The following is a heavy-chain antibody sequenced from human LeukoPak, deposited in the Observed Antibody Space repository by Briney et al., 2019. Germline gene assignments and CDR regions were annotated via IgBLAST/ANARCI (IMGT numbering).Heavy chain of an antibody. CDR1: GFPFSSYA. V-gene: IGHV3-23*01. CDR2: ISGSGGST. CDR3: AKSLWVREPRGTFDY. Sequence: PGGSLRLSCAASGFPFSSYAMSWVRQAPGKGLEWVSGISGSGGSTYYADSVKGRFTISRDNSQNTLYLQMNSLRAEDSAIYYCAKSLWVREPRGTFDYWGQGTLVTVSS. D-gene: IGHD1-14*01. J-gene: IGHJ4*02.